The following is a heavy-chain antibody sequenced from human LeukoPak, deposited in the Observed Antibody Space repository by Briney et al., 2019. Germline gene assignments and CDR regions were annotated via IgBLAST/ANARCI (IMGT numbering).Heavy chain of an antibody. D-gene: IGHD3-10*01. J-gene: IGHJ4*02. CDR3: ARILWFGELSHPSDY. V-gene: IGHV1-2*02. CDR1: GYTFTGYY. Sequence: ASVKVSCTASGYTFTGYYMHWVRQALGQGLEWMGWINPNSGGTNYAQKFQGRVTMTRDTSISTAYMELSRLRSDDTAVYYCARILWFGELSHPSDYWGQGTLVTVSS. CDR2: INPNSGGT.